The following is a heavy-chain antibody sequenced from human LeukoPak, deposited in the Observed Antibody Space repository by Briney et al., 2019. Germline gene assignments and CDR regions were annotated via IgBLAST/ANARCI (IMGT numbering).Heavy chain of an antibody. CDR1: GGSIRSSYYY. CDR2: IYDSGST. D-gene: IGHD2-15*01. J-gene: IGHJ4*02. CDR3: ARGPGYCSGGSCFRNLIDY. Sequence: PSETLSLTCTVSGGSIRSSYYYWGWIRQPPGKGLEWIGSIYDSGSTYYNPSLKSRVTISVDTSKNQFSLKLSSVTAADTAVYYCARGPGYCSGGSCFRNLIDYWGQGTLVTVSS. V-gene: IGHV4-39*01.